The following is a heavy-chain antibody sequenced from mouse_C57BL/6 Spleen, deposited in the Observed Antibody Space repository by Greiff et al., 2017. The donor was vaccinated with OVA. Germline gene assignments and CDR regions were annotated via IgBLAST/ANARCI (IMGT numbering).Heavy chain of an antibody. Sequence: VKLMESGPGLVAPSQSLSITCTVSGFSLTSYGVHWVRQPPGKGLEWLVVIWSDGSTTYNSALKSRLSISKDNSKSQVFLKMNSLQTDDTAMYYCARGLYPTYAMDYWGQGTSVTVSS. D-gene: IGHD2-10*01. V-gene: IGHV2-6*03. CDR1: GFSLTSYG. J-gene: IGHJ4*01. CDR3: ARGLYPTYAMDY. CDR2: IWSDGST.